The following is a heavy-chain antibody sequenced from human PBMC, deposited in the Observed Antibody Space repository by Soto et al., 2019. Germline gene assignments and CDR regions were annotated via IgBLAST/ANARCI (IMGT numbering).Heavy chain of an antibody. CDR1: GFTFSSYG. D-gene: IGHD3-3*01. Sequence: PGGPLRLSCAASGFTFSSYGMHWVRQAPDKGLEWVAVISYDGSNKYYADSATGRFTISRDNSKNTLYLQMNSLRAEDTAVYYCANDALSSWEWLSVINDAFDIWGQGTMVTVSS. CDR3: ANDALSSWEWLSVINDAFDI. V-gene: IGHV3-30*18. J-gene: IGHJ3*02. CDR2: ISYDGSNK.